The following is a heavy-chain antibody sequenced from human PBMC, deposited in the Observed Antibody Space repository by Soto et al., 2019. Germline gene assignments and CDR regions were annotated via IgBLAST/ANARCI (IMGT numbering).Heavy chain of an antibody. CDR2: ISAYNGNT. D-gene: IGHD2-2*01. CDR3: ARSPVVPVVSNWFDP. Sequence: ASVKVSCKASGYTFTSYGISWVRQAPGQGLEWMGWISAYNGNTNYAQKLQGRVTMTTETSTSTAYMELRSLRSDDTAVYYCARSPVVPVVSNWFDPWGQGTLVTVSS. CDR1: GYTFTSYG. V-gene: IGHV1-18*01. J-gene: IGHJ5*02.